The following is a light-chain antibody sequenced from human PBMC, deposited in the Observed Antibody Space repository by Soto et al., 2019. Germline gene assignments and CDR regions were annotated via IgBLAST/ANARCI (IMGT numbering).Light chain of an antibody. CDR1: QSVSSSY. Sequence: EIVLTQSPGTLSLSPGERASLSCRASQSVSSSYLAWYQQKPGQAPRLLIYGASSRATGIPDRFSGSGSGTDFTLTISRLEPEDFAVYYCQHYGNSYTFGRGTRLEIK. CDR2: GAS. V-gene: IGKV3-20*01. CDR3: QHYGNSYT. J-gene: IGKJ5*01.